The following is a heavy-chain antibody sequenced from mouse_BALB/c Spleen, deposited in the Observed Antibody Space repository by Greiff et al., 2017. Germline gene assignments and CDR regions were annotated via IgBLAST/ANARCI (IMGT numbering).Heavy chain of an antibody. D-gene: IGHD1-1*01. CDR3: ARGDYYGSSLHWYFDV. Sequence: VMLVESGPGLVAPSQSLSITCTVSGFSLSRYSVHWVRQPPGKGLEWLGMIWGGGSTDYNSALKSRLSISKDNSKSQVFLKMNSLQTDDTAMYYCARGDYYGSSLHWYFDVGGAGTTVTVSA. CDR1: GFSLSRYS. J-gene: IGHJ1*01. CDR2: IWGGGST. V-gene: IGHV2-6-4*01.